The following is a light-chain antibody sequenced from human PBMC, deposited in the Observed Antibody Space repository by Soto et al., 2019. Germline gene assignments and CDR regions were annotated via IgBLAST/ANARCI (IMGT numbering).Light chain of an antibody. Sequence: VMTQSPATLSVSPGDRVTLSCSASQTVHTNLAWFQQKPGQAPRLLIYGSFSRATGIPDRFSGSGSGTDFTLTISRLEPEDFAVYYCQQYGSSPWTFGQGTKVDIK. J-gene: IGKJ1*01. CDR3: QQYGSSPWT. CDR2: GSF. V-gene: IGKV3-20*01. CDR1: QTVHTN.